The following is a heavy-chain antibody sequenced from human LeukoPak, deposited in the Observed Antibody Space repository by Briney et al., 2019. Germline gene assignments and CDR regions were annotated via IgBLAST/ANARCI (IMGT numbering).Heavy chain of an antibody. CDR1: GFTFSSYE. Sequence: GGSLRLSCAASGFTFSSYEMNWVRQAPGKGLEWVSYISSSGSTIYYADSVRGRFTISRDNTKNSLYLQMSSLRAEDTAVYYCARSIGSGSYWGQGTLVTVSS. J-gene: IGHJ4*02. V-gene: IGHV3-48*03. CDR2: ISSSGSTI. D-gene: IGHD3-10*01. CDR3: ARSIGSGSY.